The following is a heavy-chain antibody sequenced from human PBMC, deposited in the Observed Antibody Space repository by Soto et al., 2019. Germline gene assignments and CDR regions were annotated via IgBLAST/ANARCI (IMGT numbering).Heavy chain of an antibody. CDR3: ARLAVVTPSSYFDY. D-gene: IGHD2-21*02. Sequence: SETLSLTCTVSGGSISSYYWSWIRQPPGKGLKWIGYIYYSGTTNYNPSLKSRVTMSADTSKNQFSLKLNPVTAADTAVYYCARLAVVTPSSYFDYGGQETLFTVP. V-gene: IGHV4-59*12. CDR1: GGSISSYY. J-gene: IGHJ4*02. CDR2: IYYSGTT.